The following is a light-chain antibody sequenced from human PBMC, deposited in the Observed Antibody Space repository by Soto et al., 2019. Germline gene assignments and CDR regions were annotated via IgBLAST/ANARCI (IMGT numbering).Light chain of an antibody. CDR1: QSVNRN. CDR3: QQHNNWPLFS. Sequence: EIVLTQSPATLSVSPGEGATLSCRASQSVNRNLAWYQKKPGQAPRLLIYGASIRATGIPARFSGSGSGTEFTLTISSLQSEDLAVYYCQQHNNWPLFSFGRGTKVDIK. CDR2: GAS. J-gene: IGKJ4*01. V-gene: IGKV3-15*01.